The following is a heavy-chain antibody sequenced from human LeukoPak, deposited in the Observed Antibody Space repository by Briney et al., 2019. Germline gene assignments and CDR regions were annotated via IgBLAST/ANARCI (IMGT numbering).Heavy chain of an antibody. D-gene: IGHD3-3*01. CDR1: GGTFSSYA. Sequence: GSSVKVSCKASGGTFSSYAISWVRQAPGQGLEWMGGIIPIFGTANYAQKFQGRVTITADESTSTAYMELSSLRSEDTAVYYCARGRYDFWSGYSAGAYYYYGMDVWGQGTAVTVSS. CDR2: IIPIFGTA. CDR3: ARGRYDFWSGYSAGAYYYYGMDV. J-gene: IGHJ6*02. V-gene: IGHV1-69*01.